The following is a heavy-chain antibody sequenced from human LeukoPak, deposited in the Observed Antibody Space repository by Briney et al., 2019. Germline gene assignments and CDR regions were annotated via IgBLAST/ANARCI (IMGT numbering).Heavy chain of an antibody. CDR1: GGSITSGRYY. CDR2: LYTNDNT. CDR3: ARGVVTDDYYMDV. D-gene: IGHD2-21*02. V-gene: IGHV4-61*02. Sequence: SETLSLTCSVSGGSITSGRYYWTWIRQPAGKGLEWIGRLYTNDNTNYDPSLESRVAISVDTSKSQFYLQLTSVTAADTAVYFCARGVVTDDYYMDVWGKGITVIVSS. J-gene: IGHJ6*03.